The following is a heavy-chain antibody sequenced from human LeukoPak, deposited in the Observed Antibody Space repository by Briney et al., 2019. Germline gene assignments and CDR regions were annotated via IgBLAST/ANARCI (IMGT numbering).Heavy chain of an antibody. D-gene: IGHD3-22*01. CDR3: ARDTNVVEYYYDTSGYYTFDY. J-gene: IGHJ4*02. Sequence: GASVKVSCKASGYTSTSYGISWVRQAPGQGLEWMGWISAYNGNTNYAQKLQGRVTMTTDTSTSTAYMELRSLRSDDTAVYYCARDTNVVEYYYDTSGYYTFDYWGQGTLVTVSS. CDR1: GYTSTSYG. V-gene: IGHV1-18*01. CDR2: ISAYNGNT.